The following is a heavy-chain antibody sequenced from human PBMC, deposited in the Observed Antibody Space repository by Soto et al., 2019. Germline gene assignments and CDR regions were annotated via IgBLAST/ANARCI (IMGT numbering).Heavy chain of an antibody. CDR2: IAYDGTIK. D-gene: IGHD3-10*01. CDR3: ARDKIKGVPDYLDS. Sequence: QDQLVESGGDVVQPGRSLTLSCAASGFTFSANAMHWVRQAPGKGLEWVAVIAYDGTIKIYRDSVKGRFTISRDDSKSTLYLQMNSLRPEDTAVYYCARDKIKGVPDYLDSWGQGTLVTVSS. V-gene: IGHV3-30-3*01. J-gene: IGHJ4*02. CDR1: GFTFSANA.